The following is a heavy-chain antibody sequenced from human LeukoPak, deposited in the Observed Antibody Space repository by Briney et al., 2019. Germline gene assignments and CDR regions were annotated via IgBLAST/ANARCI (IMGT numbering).Heavy chain of an antibody. J-gene: IGHJ4*02. CDR2: INHSGST. V-gene: IGHV4-34*01. CDR1: GGSFSGYY. D-gene: IGHD6-19*01. CDR3: ARGLAVAGITFFDY. Sequence: SETLSLTCAVYGGSFSGYYWSWIRQPPGKGLEWIGEINHSGSTNYNPSLKSRVTMSVDTSKNQFSLKLSSVTAADTAVYYCARGLAVAGITFFDYWGQGTLVTVSS.